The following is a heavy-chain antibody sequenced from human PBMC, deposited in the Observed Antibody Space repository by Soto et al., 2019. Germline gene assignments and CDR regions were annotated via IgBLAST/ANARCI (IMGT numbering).Heavy chain of an antibody. V-gene: IGHV3-15*07. D-gene: IGHD1-26*01. CDR1: GFTFSNAW. CDR2: IKSKTDDGTT. J-gene: IGHJ4*02. CDR3: TTAAFRVNYYSSY. Sequence: GGSLRLSCAASGFTFSNAWMNWVRQAPGKGLEWVGRIKSKTDDGTTDYAAPVKGRFTISRDDSKNTLYLQMNSLKTEDTAVYYCTTAAFRVNYYSSYWGQGTLVTVSS.